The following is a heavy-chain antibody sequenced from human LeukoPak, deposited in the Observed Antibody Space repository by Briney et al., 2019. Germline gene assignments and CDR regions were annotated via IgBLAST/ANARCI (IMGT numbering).Heavy chain of an antibody. V-gene: IGHV1-2*02. CDR1: GYTFTGYY. Sequence: ASVKVSCKASGYTFTGYYMHWVRQAPGQGLEWMGWISPNSGGTNYAQKFQGRVTMTRDTSISTAYMELSRLRSDDTAVYYCARETAMVTGALDYWGQGTLVTVPS. CDR2: ISPNSGGT. CDR3: ARETAMVTGALDY. J-gene: IGHJ4*02. D-gene: IGHD5-18*01.